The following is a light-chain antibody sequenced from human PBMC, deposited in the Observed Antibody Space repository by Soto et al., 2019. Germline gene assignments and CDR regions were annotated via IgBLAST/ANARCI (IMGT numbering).Light chain of an antibody. V-gene: IGLV1-40*01. CDR2: GNS. J-gene: IGLJ2*01. CDR3: QSYDSSRSGPVV. CDR1: SCNIGAGYD. Sequence: QSVLTQPPSVSGAPGQRVTISCTGSSCNIGAGYDVHWYQQLPGTAPKLLIYGNSNRPSGVPDRFSGSKSGTSASLAITGLQAEDEADYYCQSYDSSRSGPVVFGGGTKLTVL.